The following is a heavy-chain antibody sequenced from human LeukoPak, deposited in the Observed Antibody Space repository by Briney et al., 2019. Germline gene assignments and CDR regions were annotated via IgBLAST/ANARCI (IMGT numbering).Heavy chain of an antibody. J-gene: IGHJ5*02. CDR1: GFTFSSYG. CDR2: ISYDGSNK. CDR3: ARGGLYYDSSGYYP. Sequence: PGRSLRLSCAASGFTFSSYGMHWVRQAPGKGLEWVAVISYDGSNKYYADSVKGRFTISRDNSKNTLYLQMNSLRAEDTAVYYCARGGLYYDSSGYYPWGQGTLVTVSS. D-gene: IGHD3-22*01. V-gene: IGHV3-30*03.